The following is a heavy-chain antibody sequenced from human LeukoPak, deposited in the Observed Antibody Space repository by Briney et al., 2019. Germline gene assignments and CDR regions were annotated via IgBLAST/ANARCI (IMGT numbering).Heavy chain of an antibody. CDR3: ARVGRLGCPRTSCYLSYYYFMDV. CDR2: IYPSGST. J-gene: IGHJ6*03. V-gene: IGHV4-4*09. Sequence: SETLSLTCTVSGGSISSDYWSWIRQPPGKGLEWIGYIYPSGSTNYNPSLNSRITVSVDTSKNQFSLRLNSVTAADTAVYFCARVGRLGCPRTSCYLSYYYFMDVWGKGTTVTVSS. D-gene: IGHD2-2*01. CDR1: GGSISSDY.